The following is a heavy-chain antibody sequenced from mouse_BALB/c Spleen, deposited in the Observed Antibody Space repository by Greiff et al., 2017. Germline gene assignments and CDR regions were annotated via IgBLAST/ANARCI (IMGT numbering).Heavy chain of an antibody. CDR1: GFSLTSSG. V-gene: IGHV2-9*02. CDR3: ARDKLITTATTPCPAY. Sequence: QVQLQQSGPGLVAPSQCLSITCTASGFSLTSSGVHWVRQPPGKGLEWLGVIWAGGSTNYNSALMSRLSISKDNSKSQVFLKMNSLQTDDTAMYYCARDKLITTATTPCPAYWGQGTLVTVSA. J-gene: IGHJ3*01. D-gene: IGHD1-2*01. CDR2: IWAGGST.